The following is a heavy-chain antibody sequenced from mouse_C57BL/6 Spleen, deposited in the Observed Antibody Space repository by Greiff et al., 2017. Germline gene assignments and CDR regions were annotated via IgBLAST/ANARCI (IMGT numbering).Heavy chain of an antibody. D-gene: IGHD2-4*01. V-gene: IGHV1-50*01. CDR2: IDPSDSYT. CDR3: ARSYYDYDAY. Sequence: QVQLQQPGAELVKPGASVKLSCKASGYTFTSYWMQWVKQRPGQGLEWIGEIDPSDSYTNYNQKFKGKATLTVDPSSSTAYMQLSSLTSEDSAVYYCARSYYDYDAYWGQGTLVTVSA. CDR1: GYTFTSYW. J-gene: IGHJ3*01.